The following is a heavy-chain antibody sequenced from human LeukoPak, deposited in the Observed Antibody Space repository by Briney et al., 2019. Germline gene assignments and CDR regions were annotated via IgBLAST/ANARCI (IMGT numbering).Heavy chain of an antibody. V-gene: IGHV4-39*01. CDR1: GGSISSSDYY. CDR2: IYYTGST. D-gene: IGHD1-26*01. Sequence: KPSETLSLTCTVSGGSISSSDYYWGWVRQPPGKGLEWIGTIYYTGSTYYSPSFKSRVTISEDTSKNQFSLKLSSVTATDTAVYYCARHVGPMYSGSYRDYWGQGTLVTVSS. J-gene: IGHJ4*02. CDR3: ARHVGPMYSGSYRDY.